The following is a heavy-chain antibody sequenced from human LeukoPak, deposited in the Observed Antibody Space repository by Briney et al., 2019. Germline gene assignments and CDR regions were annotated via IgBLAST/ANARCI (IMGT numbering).Heavy chain of an antibody. CDR1: GFTFIKYS. Sequence: GGSLRLSCAASGFTFIKYSMTWVRQAPGKGLEWVSAITGSGAFTGYADSVKGRFTISRDNSKNTLYLQMNSLRAEDTAVYYCAKRSAESSGYFNYWGQGILVTVSS. D-gene: IGHD6-19*01. CDR3: AKRSAESSGYFNY. V-gene: IGHV3-23*01. J-gene: IGHJ4*02. CDR2: ITGSGAFT.